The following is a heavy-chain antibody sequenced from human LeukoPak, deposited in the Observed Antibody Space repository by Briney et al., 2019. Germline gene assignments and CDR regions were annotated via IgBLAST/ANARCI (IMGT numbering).Heavy chain of an antibody. Sequence: GGSLRLSCAASGFTFSSYAMSWVRQAPGKGLEWVSAISGSGGSTYYADSVKGRFTISRDNSKNTLYLQMYSLRAEDTAVYYCAKGSDTYYDFWSGATIYYYYMDVWGKGTTVTVSS. CDR2: ISGSGGST. J-gene: IGHJ6*03. CDR3: AKGSDTYYDFWSGATIYYYYMDV. D-gene: IGHD3-3*01. CDR1: GFTFSSYA. V-gene: IGHV3-23*01.